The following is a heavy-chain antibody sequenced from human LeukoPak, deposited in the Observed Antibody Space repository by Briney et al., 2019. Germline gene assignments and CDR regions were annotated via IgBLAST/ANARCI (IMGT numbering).Heavy chain of an antibody. CDR3: AREEGETGGQY. V-gene: IGHV3-21*01. CDR2: ISSSSSYI. J-gene: IGHJ4*02. CDR1: GFTFSSYS. Sequence: HGGSLRLSCAASGFTFSSYSMNWVRQAPGKGLEWVSSISSSSSYIYYADSVKGRFTISRDNAKNSLYLQMNSLRAEDTAVYYCAREEGETGGQYWGQGTLVTVSS. D-gene: IGHD1-14*01.